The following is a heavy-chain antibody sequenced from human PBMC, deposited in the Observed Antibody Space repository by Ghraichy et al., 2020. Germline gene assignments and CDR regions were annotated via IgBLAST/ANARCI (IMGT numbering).Heavy chain of an antibody. D-gene: IGHD2-15*01. Sequence: SETLSLTCTVSGGSISSYYWSWIRQPPGKGLEWIGYIYTSGSTNYNPSLKSRVTISVDTSKNQFSLKLSSVTAADTAVYYCARCGPTRGGSCYRAFDPWGQGTLVTVSS. V-gene: IGHV4-4*09. CDR1: GGSISSYY. CDR3: ARCGPTRGGSCYRAFDP. J-gene: IGHJ5*02. CDR2: IYTSGST.